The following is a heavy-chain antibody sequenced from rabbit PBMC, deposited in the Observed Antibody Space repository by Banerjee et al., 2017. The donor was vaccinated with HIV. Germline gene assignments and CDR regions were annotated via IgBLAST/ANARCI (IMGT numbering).Heavy chain of an antibody. D-gene: IGHD6-1*01. CDR2: IYPDYGST. V-gene: IGHV1S47*01. J-gene: IGHJ4*01. CDR1: GIDFSSYG. CDR3: ARGETYYTYGYAGYAYNL. Sequence: QEQLVESGGGLVTLGGSLKLSCKASGIDFSSYGISWVRQAPGKGLEWIAYIYPDYGSTDYASWVNGRFTISLDNAQNTVFLQMTSLTAADTATYFCARGETYYTYGYAGYAYNLWGQGTLVTVS.